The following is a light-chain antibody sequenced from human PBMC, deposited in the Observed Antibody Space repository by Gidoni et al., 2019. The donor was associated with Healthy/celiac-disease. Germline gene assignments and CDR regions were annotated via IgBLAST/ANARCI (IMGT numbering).Light chain of an antibody. CDR3: QQYNIPIT. CDR1: QSVSSN. CDR2: GAS. V-gene: IGKV3-15*01. Sequence: EIVLTHSPATLSVSPGERATLSCRASQSVSSNLAWYQQNPGQAPRLLIYGASTRATGIPARFSGSGSGTEVTLTISSLQSEDFAVYYCQQYNIPITFGPXTKVDIK. J-gene: IGKJ3*01.